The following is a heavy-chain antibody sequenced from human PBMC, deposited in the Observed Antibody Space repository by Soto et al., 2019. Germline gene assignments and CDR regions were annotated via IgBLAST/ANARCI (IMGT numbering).Heavy chain of an antibody. CDR2: IWYDGSNK. Sequence: QVQLVESGGGVVQPGRSLRLSCAASGFTFSSYGMHWVRQAPGKGLEWVAVIWYDGSNKYYADSVKGRFTISRDNSKNTLYLQMNSLRAEDTAVYYCARDPYGTTDYYYGMDVWGQGTTVTVSS. V-gene: IGHV3-33*01. D-gene: IGHD1-1*01. CDR1: GFTFSSYG. CDR3: ARDPYGTTDYYYGMDV. J-gene: IGHJ6*02.